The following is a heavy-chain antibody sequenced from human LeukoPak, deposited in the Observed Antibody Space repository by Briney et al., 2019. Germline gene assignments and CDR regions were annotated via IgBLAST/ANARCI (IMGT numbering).Heavy chain of an antibody. CDR1: GFTFSSYD. CDR3: ARGRKSYYDSSGYWGAFDI. V-gene: IGHV3-13*01. D-gene: IGHD3-22*01. J-gene: IGHJ3*02. CDR2: IGTAGDT. Sequence: PGGSLRLSCAASGFTFSSYDMHWVRQATGKGLEWVSAIGTAGDTYYPGSVKGRFTISRENAKNSLYLQMNSLRAGDTAVYYCARGRKSYYDSSGYWGAFDIWGQGTMVTVSS.